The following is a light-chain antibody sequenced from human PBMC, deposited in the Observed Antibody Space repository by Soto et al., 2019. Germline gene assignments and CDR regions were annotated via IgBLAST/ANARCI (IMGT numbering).Light chain of an antibody. CDR1: QSVSSSY. J-gene: IGKJ5*01. Sequence: EIVFTHSSSTLSLSPGQRTSQPFRASQSVSSSYLAWYQQKPGQAPRLLIYGASSRATGIPDRFSGSGSGTDFTLTISRLEPEDFAVYYCQQYGSFTFGQGTRLEIK. V-gene: IGKV3-20*01. CDR3: QQYGSFT. CDR2: GAS.